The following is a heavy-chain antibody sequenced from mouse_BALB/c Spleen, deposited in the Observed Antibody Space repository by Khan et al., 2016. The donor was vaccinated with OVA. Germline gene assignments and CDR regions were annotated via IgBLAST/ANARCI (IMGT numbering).Heavy chain of an antibody. CDR3: ARREYYRSFAY. CDR1: GYTFTNYG. CDR2: INTYTGEP. Sequence: QVQLKESGPELKKPGETVKISCKASGYTFTNYGMDWVKQAPGKGLKWMGWINTYTGEPTYVDDFKGRFAFSLETSATTPYLQINNLKNDDTATYFWARREYYRSFAYWGQGTLVTGSA. V-gene: IGHV9-3-1*01. D-gene: IGHD2-14*01. J-gene: IGHJ3*01.